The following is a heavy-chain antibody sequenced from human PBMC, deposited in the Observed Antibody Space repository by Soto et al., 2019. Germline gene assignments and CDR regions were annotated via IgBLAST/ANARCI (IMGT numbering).Heavy chain of an antibody. V-gene: IGHV3-7*01. Sequence: GGSLRLSCAASGFTFGSFWMDWVRQAPGKGLEWVANINPDGSEKRYVDSVKGRFTISRDNAKNSLYLQMTSLTAEDSALYYCSRALDSWGQGARVTVSS. J-gene: IGHJ4*02. CDR1: GFTFGSFW. CDR3: SRALDS. CDR2: INPDGSEK.